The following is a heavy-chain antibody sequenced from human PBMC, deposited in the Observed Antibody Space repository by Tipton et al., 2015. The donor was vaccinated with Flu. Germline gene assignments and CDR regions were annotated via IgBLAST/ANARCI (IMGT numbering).Heavy chain of an antibody. V-gene: IGHV1-18*01. CDR3: ARIGSIGTSSH. CDR1: GYTFFRYS. CDR2: ISTYTGHT. Sequence: QVQLVQSGAEVKKPGASVKISCKTSGYTFFRYSLNWVRQAPGQGLEWLGWISTYTGHTNYTQKFQGRVSMTTVTSTSTAYMELRSLRSDDTAIYYCARIGSIGTSSHWGQGTQVTVSS. D-gene: IGHD1-14*01. J-gene: IGHJ4*02.